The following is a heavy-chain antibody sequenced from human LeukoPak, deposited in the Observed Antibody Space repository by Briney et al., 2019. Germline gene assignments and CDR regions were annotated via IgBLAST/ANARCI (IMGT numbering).Heavy chain of an antibody. J-gene: IGHJ6*03. CDR1: GGTFSSYA. Sequence: ASVKVSCQASGGTFSSYAISWVRQAPGQGLEWMGGIIPIFGTANYAQKFQGRVTITTDESTSTAYMELSSLRSEDTAVYYCARDFGYYDSSGYYYYMDVWGKGTTVTVSS. V-gene: IGHV1-69*05. D-gene: IGHD3-22*01. CDR3: ARDFGYYDSSGYYYYMDV. CDR2: IIPIFGTA.